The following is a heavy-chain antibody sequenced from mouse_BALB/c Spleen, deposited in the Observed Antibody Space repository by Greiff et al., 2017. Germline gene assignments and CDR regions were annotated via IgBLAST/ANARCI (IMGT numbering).Heavy chain of an antibody. V-gene: IGHV5-6-5*01. CDR3: ARGDGLDY. D-gene: IGHD2-3*01. CDR1: GFTFSSYA. CDR2: ISSGGST. J-gene: IGHJ2*01. Sequence: DVMLVESGGGLVKPGGSLKLSCAASGFTFSSYAMSWVRQTPEKRLEWVASISSGGSTYYPDSVKGRFTISRDNARNILYLQMSSLRSEDTAMYYCARGDGLDYWGQGTTLTVSS.